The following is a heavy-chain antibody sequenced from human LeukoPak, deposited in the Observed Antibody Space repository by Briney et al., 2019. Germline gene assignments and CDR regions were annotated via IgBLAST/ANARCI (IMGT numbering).Heavy chain of an antibody. D-gene: IGHD5-24*01. J-gene: IGHJ4*02. CDR1: GGSISSYY. CDR3: AREMATISFDY. CDR2: IYSSGST. Sequence: PSETLSLTCTVSGGSISSYYWSWIRQPAGRGREWIGRIYSSGSTNYNPSLKSRVTISVDTSKNQFSLKLSSVTAADTAVYYCAREMATISFDYWGQGTLVTVSS. V-gene: IGHV4-4*07.